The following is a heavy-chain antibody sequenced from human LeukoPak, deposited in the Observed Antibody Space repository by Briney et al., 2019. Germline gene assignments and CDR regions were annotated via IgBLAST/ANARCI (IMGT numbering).Heavy chain of an antibody. CDR2: IYPNSGGT. V-gene: IGHV1-2*02. CDR3: ARVNERGSGTYYHFDY. J-gene: IGHJ4*02. CDR1: VYTFTVYY. Sequence: RAAVRVSCKESVYTFTVYYMHWVRQAPGQGGGWMGGIYPNSGGTNYAQKVQGRVTMTRDTSISTAYMELSRLTSDDTAVYYCARVNERGSGTYYHFDYWGQGTLVTVSS. D-gene: IGHD3-10*01.